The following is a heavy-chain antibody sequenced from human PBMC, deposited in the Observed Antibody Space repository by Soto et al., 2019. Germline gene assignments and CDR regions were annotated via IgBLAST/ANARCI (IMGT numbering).Heavy chain of an antibody. V-gene: IGHV4-4*02. Sequence: PSETLSLTCAVSGGAISSSKWWSWVRQPPGKGLEWIGEIYQSGSTNYNPSLESRVRMSVDKSRNQFSLKLTSVSAADTAVYYCARSTDTLEPAGTTVYWGQGTLVTVSS. J-gene: IGHJ4*02. CDR1: GGAISSSKW. D-gene: IGHD2-2*01. CDR2: IYQSGST. CDR3: ARSTDTLEPAGTTVY.